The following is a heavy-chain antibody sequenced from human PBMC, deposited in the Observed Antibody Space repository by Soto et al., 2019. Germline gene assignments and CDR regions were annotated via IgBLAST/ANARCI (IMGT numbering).Heavy chain of an antibody. D-gene: IGHD3-10*01. Sequence: SVKVSCKASGGTFSSYAISWVRQAPGQGLEWMGGIIPIFGTANYAQKFQGRVTITADESTSTAYMELSSLRSEDTAVYYCARDHKVVRRLTKSGMDGWGQGTTVTVSS. CDR3: ARDHKVVRRLTKSGMDG. V-gene: IGHV1-69*13. J-gene: IGHJ6*02. CDR2: IIPIFGTA. CDR1: GGTFSSYA.